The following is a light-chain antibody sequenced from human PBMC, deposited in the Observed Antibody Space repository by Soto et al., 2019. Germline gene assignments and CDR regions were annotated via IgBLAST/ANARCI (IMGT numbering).Light chain of an antibody. J-gene: IGLJ1*01. CDR3: SAHAGNNNYV. Sequence: QSALTQPPSASGSPGQSVTVSCAGTSRDVGAYSSVAWYQQHPGKAPKLIIYEVTKRPSGVPDRFSGARSGNTAFLTVSGLQADDEADYYCSAHAGNNNYVFGTGTKVTVL. CDR2: EVT. CDR1: SRDVGAYSS. V-gene: IGLV2-8*01.